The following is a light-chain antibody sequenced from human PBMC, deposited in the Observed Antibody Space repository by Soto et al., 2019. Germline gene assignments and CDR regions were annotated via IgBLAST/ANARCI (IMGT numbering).Light chain of an antibody. CDR3: RQFNH. Sequence: AIQLTQSPSSLSASVGDRVTITCRASQGIGSALAWYQQRPGKAPKLLIHDVSSLESGVPSRFSGSGSGTDVTLTINSLQPEDFATCYCRQFNHFGRGPTVDIK. CDR2: DVS. CDR1: QGIGSA. J-gene: IGKJ3*01. V-gene: IGKV1D-13*01.